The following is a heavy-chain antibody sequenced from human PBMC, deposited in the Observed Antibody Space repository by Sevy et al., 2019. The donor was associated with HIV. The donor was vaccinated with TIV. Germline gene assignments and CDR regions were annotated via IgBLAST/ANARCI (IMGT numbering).Heavy chain of an antibody. CDR3: AGENAWGRGYS. CDR1: GGSITSLH. J-gene: IGHJ4*02. Sequence: SENLSLTCTVSGGSITSLHWNWIRQPPGKGLEWIANIYYNGHINYNPSLKSRVTLSLGTYKNQFSLRLSSVTAADTAMYYCAGENAWGRGYSWGQGTLVTVSS. CDR2: IYYNGHI. D-gene: IGHD1-26*01. V-gene: IGHV4-59*08.